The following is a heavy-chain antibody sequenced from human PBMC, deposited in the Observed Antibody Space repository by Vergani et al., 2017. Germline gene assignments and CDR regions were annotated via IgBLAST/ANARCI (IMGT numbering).Heavy chain of an antibody. CDR2: ISGSGGST. Sequence: EVQLLESGGGLVQPGGSLRLSCAASGFTFSSYAMSWVRQAPGKGLEWVSAISGSGGSTYYADSVKGRFTISRDNSKNTLYLQMNSLRAEDTAVYYCARGVGTSYDFWSGYYTNYYYMDVWGKGP. CDR3: ARGVGTSYDFWSGYYTNYYYMDV. J-gene: IGHJ6*03. CDR1: GFTFSSYA. D-gene: IGHD3-3*01. V-gene: IGHV3-23*01.